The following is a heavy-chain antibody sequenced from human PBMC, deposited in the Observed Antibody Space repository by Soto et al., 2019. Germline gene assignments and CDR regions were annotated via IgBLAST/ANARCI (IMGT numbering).Heavy chain of an antibody. J-gene: IGHJ4*02. V-gene: IGHV4-59*02. CDR2: INYSGTT. CDR1: GGCVSTYF. CDR3: VRDAPGVAPY. D-gene: IGHD2-15*01. Sequence: SESLSLTCAVSGGCVSTYFCTWIWKTPGTELEWIGYINYSGTTFYNPSLKSRIIISADTSENQFSLKLNSVTAADTAVYYCVRDAPGVAPYWGQGTLVTVSS.